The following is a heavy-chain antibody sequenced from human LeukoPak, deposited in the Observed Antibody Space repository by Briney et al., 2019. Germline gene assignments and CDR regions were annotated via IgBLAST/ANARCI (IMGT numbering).Heavy chain of an antibody. CDR2: IYPGDSDT. CDR3: ARHRIAVAFDY. V-gene: IGHV5-51*01. J-gene: IGHJ4*02. Sequence: GESLKISCKGSGYSFTSYWIGWVRPMPGKGLEWMGIIYPGDSDTRYSLSFQGQVTISADKSISTAYLQWSSLKASDTAMYYCARHRIAVAFDYWGQGTLVTVSS. CDR1: GYSFTSYW. D-gene: IGHD6-19*01.